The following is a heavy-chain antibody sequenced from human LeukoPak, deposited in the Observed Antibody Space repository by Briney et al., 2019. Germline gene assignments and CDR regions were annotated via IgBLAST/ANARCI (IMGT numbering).Heavy chain of an antibody. J-gene: IGHJ4*02. D-gene: IGHD1-26*01. CDR1: GGSISTYY. CDR3: AREGGTYRYFDF. V-gene: IGHV4-4*07. CDR2: IYTSGNT. Sequence: SETLSLTCTVSGGSISTYYWSWIRQPAGKGLEWIGRIYTSGNTNYNASLKSRLTMSVDTSKNQFSLNLGSVTAADTAVYYCAREGGTYRYFDFWGQGTLVTVSS.